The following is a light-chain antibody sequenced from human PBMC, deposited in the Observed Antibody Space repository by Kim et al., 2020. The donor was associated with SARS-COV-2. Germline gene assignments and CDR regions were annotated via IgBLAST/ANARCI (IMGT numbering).Light chain of an antibody. V-gene: IGLV1-44*01. CDR3: AAWDDSLPGVV. J-gene: IGLJ3*02. CDR2: TDN. Sequence: GQRVTISCSGSNSNIGSHTVNWYQQLPGTAPTLLIYTDNKRPSGVPDRFSGSKSGTSASLAISGLQPEDEADYYCAAWDDSLPGVVFGGGTQLTVL. CDR1: NSNIGSHT.